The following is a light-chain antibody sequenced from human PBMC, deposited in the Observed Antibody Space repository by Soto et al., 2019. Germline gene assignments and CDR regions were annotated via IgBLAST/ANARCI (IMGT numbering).Light chain of an antibody. CDR1: QSISSY. V-gene: IGKV1-39*01. Sequence: DIQMTQSPSSLSASVGDRVTITCRASQSISSYLNWYQQKPGKAPKLLIYAASSLQSGVPSRFSGSGSGTDFTLTISSLQPEDFATVYCQQSYSAPWTFGQGTKVEIK. CDR2: AAS. J-gene: IGKJ1*01. CDR3: QQSYSAPWT.